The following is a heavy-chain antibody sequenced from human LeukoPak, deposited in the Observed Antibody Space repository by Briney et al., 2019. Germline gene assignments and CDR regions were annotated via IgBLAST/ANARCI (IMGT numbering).Heavy chain of an antibody. D-gene: IGHD3-10*01. CDR1: GGSISSGGYY. V-gene: IGHV4-31*03. J-gene: IGHJ5*02. Sequence: SETLSLTCTVSGGSISSGGYYWSWIRQHPGKGLEWIGYIHHSGSTYYTPSLKSRLIISLDTSKNQFSLQLNSVTAADTAVYYCATYGSGSYRFDPWGQGTLVPVSS. CDR2: IHHSGST. CDR3: ATYGSGSYRFDP.